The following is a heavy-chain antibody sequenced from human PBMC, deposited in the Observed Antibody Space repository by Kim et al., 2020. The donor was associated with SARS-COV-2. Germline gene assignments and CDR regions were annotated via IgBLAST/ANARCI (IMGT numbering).Heavy chain of an antibody. Sequence: SETLSLTCTVSGGSISSSSYYWGWIRQPPGKGLEWIGSIYYSGSTYYNPSLKSRVTISVDTSKNQFSLKLSSVTAADTAVYYCSRHEGLLWFGEFLLFDYWGQGTLVTVSS. CDR2: IYYSGST. CDR3: SRHEGLLWFGEFLLFDY. J-gene: IGHJ4*02. D-gene: IGHD3-10*01. CDR1: GGSISSSSYY. V-gene: IGHV4-39*01.